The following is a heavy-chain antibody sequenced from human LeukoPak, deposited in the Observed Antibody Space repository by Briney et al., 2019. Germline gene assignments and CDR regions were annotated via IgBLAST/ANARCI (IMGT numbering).Heavy chain of an antibody. CDR2: ISYDGSNK. CDR3: ARDFRRAPGYYYGMDV. D-gene: IGHD5-24*01. V-gene: IGHV3-30*04. J-gene: IGHJ6*02. Sequence: GGSLRLSCAASGFTFSSYAMHWVRQAPGKGLEWVAVISYDGSNKYYADSVKGRFTISRDNSKNTLCLQMNSLRAEDTAVYYCARDFRRAPGYYYGMDVWGQGTTVTVSS. CDR1: GFTFSSYA.